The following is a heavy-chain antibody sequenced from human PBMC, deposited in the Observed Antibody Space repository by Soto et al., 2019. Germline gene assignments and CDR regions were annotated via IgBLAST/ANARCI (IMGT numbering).Heavy chain of an antibody. D-gene: IGHD3-16*01. Sequence: SETLSLTCTVSGDSISSGNKYWSWIRQPPGKGLEWIGYIFSSGTTYYNPSLKSRLTMSLDASQNQFSLKLNSLTDADTAVYFCARVPSPFDYYYAMDVWGQWTTVTVSS. CDR2: IFSSGTT. CDR3: ARVPSPFDYYYAMDV. CDR1: GDSISSGNKY. V-gene: IGHV4-30-4*01. J-gene: IGHJ6*02.